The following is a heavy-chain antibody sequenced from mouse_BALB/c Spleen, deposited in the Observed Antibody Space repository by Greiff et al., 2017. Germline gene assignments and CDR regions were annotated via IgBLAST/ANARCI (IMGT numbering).Heavy chain of an antibody. CDR1: GYTFTSYW. J-gene: IGHJ3*01. CDR3: ARDFAY. Sequence: VQLQQSGAELAKPGASVKMSCKASGYTFTSYWMHWVKQRTGQGLEWIGYINPSTGYTEYNQKFKDKATLTADKSSSTAYMQLCSLTSEDSAVYYCARDFAYWGQGTLVTVSA. CDR2: INPSTGYT. V-gene: IGHV1-7*01.